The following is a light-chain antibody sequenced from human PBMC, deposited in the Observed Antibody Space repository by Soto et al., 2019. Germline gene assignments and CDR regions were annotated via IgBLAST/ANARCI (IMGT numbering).Light chain of an antibody. CDR2: GAS. Sequence: EIVVTQSPATLSVSPGEIVTLSCRASQSVGNNLAWYQQKPGQAPRLLIHGASTRHSGIPGRFSGSGSGTEFTLTISSLQSEDFAVYYCQQHDSWPRTFGQGTKVEIK. CDR1: QSVGNN. V-gene: IGKV3-15*01. J-gene: IGKJ1*01. CDR3: QQHDSWPRT.